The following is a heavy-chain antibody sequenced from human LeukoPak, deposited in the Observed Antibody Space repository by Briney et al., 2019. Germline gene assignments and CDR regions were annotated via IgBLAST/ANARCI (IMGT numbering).Heavy chain of an antibody. CDR2: ISSSGSTI. D-gene: IGHD6-13*01. CDR1: GFTFSSYE. V-gene: IGHV3-48*03. J-gene: IGHJ4*02. CDR3: ARILSSNWYVDY. Sequence: GGSLRLSCAASGFTFSSYEMNWVRQAPGKGLEWVSYISSSGSTIYYADSVKGRFTISRDNAKNSLYLQMTSLRAEDTAVYYCARILSSNWYVDYWGQGSLVTVSS.